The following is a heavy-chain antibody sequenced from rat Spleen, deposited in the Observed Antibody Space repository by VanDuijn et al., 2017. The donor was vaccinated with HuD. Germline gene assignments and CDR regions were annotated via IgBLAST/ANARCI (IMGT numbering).Heavy chain of an antibody. Sequence: EVQLVESGGGLVQPGRSLKLSCAASGFTFSNYGMAWVRQAPAKGLDWVATISSGGGGTYYPDSVKGRFTISRDNAENTVNLQMDSLRSEDTATYYCARRHYGYTDYFDYWGQGVMVTVSS. V-gene: IGHV5-29*01. CDR3: ARRHYGYTDYFDY. CDR2: ISSGGGGT. D-gene: IGHD1-9*01. J-gene: IGHJ2*01. CDR1: GFTFSNYG.